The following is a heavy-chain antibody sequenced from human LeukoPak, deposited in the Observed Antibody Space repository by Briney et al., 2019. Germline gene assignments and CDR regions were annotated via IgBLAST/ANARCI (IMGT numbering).Heavy chain of an antibody. CDR3: ARRNSSSWVPGAFDI. CDR1: GGSISSGSYY. D-gene: IGHD6-13*01. CDR2: IYTSEST. J-gene: IGHJ3*02. V-gene: IGHV4-61*02. Sequence: SQTLSLTCTVSGGSISSGSYYWNWIRQPAGKGLEWIVRIYTSESTNYNPSLKSRVTISVDTSKNQFSLKLSSVTAADTAVYYCARRNSSSWVPGAFDIWGQGTMVTVSS.